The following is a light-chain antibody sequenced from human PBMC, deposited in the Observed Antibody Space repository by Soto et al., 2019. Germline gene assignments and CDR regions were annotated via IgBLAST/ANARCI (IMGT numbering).Light chain of an antibody. Sequence: QSVLTQPASVSGSTGQSITISCTVTSSDVGGYNYVSWYQQHPGKAPKLMIYEVSNRPSGVSNRFSGSKSGNTASLTISGLQAEYEADYYCSSYTSSSTYVFGTGTKVTVL. V-gene: IGLV2-14*01. CDR3: SSYTSSSTYV. CDR2: EVS. J-gene: IGLJ1*01. CDR1: SSDVGGYNY.